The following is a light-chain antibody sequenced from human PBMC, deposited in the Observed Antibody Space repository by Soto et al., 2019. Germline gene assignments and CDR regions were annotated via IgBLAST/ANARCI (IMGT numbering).Light chain of an antibody. CDR2: EAS. CDR1: QSVSSSY. V-gene: IGKV3-11*01. Sequence: WIQKPRNLAVSGRGGATLSCRASQSVSSSYLAWYQQKPGQAPRLLIYEASNRASGIPARFSGSGSGTDFTLTISTLQPDDFAVYICQQRSNWARTFGQGTKVDIK. J-gene: IGKJ1*01. CDR3: QQRSNWART.